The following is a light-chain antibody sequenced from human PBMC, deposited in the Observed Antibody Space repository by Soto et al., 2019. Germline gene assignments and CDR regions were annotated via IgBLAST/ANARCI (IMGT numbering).Light chain of an antibody. CDR1: QAIGVY. V-gene: IGKV1-27*01. CDR2: AAS. Sequence: DIQVTQSPSSLSASLGDRVTITCRANQAIGVYLAWFQQQPGKVPKLLIYAASALQSGVPSRFSGSGSGTVFPLTISTLHPEVIETYYCKKYNGAPPPSGGGPKVEI. J-gene: IGKJ4*01. CDR3: KKYNGAPPP.